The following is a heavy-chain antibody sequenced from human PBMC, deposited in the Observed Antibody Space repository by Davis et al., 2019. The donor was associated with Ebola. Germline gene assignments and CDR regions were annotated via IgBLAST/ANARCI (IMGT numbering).Heavy chain of an antibody. CDR3: ARGMGAWMFDWFDP. V-gene: IGHV1-69*13. Sequence: SVKVSCKASGGTFSSYAISWVRQAPGQGLEWMGGIIPIFGTANYAQKFQGRVTITADESTSTAYMELSSLRSEDTAVYYCARGMGAWMFDWFDPWGQGTLVTVSS. D-gene: IGHD3-10*02. CDR1: GGTFSSYA. J-gene: IGHJ5*02. CDR2: IIPIFGTA.